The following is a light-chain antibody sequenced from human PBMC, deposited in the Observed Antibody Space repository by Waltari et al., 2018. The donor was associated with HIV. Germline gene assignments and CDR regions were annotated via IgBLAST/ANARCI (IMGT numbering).Light chain of an antibody. CDR3: QSYDSSLSASV. J-gene: IGLJ2*01. CDR1: RSNIGAGYD. Sequence: QSVLTQPPSVSGAPGQRVTISCTGSRSNIGAGYDVHWYQQLPGTAPKLLIYGNTNRPSGVPDRFSGSKSGTSASLAITGLQAEDEADYYCQSYDSSLSASVFGERTKLTVL. CDR2: GNT. V-gene: IGLV1-40*01.